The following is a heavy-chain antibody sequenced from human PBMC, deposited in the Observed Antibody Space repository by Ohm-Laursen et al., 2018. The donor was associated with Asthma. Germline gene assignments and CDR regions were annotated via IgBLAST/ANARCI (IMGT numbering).Heavy chain of an antibody. D-gene: IGHD6-19*01. J-gene: IGHJ4*02. V-gene: IGHV1-18*04. CDR3: VRDWGVAAHFDY. CDR2: ISAYNGNT. Sequence: SVKVSCKASGYTFTSYGISWVRQAPGQGLEWMGWISAYNGNTNYAQKLQGRVTMTTDTSARMAYMELSSLRSEDTAVYYCVRDWGVAAHFDYWGQGTLVTVSS. CDR1: GYTFTSYG.